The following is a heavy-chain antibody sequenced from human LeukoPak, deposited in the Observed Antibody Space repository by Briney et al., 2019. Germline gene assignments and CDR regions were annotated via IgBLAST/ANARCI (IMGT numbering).Heavy chain of an antibody. CDR1: GFTFSGHW. Sequence: GGSLRLSCAVSGFTFSGHWMTWVRQAPGKGLEWVANLNEDGSQKYYVDSVKGRFTISRDNAKNSLYLQMNSLRAEDAAVYYCARGTVSAGGTDYWGQGTLVSVPS. CDR3: ARGTVSAGGTDY. V-gene: IGHV3-7*01. CDR2: LNEDGSQK. J-gene: IGHJ4*02. D-gene: IGHD6-13*01.